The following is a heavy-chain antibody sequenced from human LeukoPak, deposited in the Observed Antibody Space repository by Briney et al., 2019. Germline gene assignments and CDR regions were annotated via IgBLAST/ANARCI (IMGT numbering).Heavy chain of an antibody. D-gene: IGHD3-22*01. CDR1: GFTFSSYW. Sequence: GGSLRLSCAASGFTFSSYWMSWVRQAPGKGLEWVANIKQDGSEKYYVDSVKGRFTISRDNAKNSLYLQMYSLRAEDTAVYYCARDTYYYDSSGYSGPRDAFDIWGQGTMVTVSS. J-gene: IGHJ3*02. CDR2: IKQDGSEK. CDR3: ARDTYYYDSSGYSGPRDAFDI. V-gene: IGHV3-7*01.